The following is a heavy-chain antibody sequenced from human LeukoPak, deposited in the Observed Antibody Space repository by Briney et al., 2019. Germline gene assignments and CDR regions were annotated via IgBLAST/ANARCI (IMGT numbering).Heavy chain of an antibody. D-gene: IGHD6-6*01. CDR3: ARASTSSSPFDY. CDR2: IYSGGSI. J-gene: IGHJ4*02. V-gene: IGHV3-53*01. CDR1: GFTVSSNY. Sequence: RSGGSLRLSCAASGFTVSSNYMSWVRQAPGKGLEWVSVIYSGGSIYYADSVKGRFTISRDNSKNTLYLQMNSLRAEDTAVYYCARASTSSSPFDYWGQGTLVTVSS.